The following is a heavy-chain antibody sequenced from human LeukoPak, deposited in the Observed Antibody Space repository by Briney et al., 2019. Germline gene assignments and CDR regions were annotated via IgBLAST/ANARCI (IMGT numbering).Heavy chain of an antibody. V-gene: IGHV3-30*03. D-gene: IGHD3-10*01. CDR3: AAYYYGSGSSPLGP. J-gene: IGHJ5*02. CDR2: ISYDGSNK. CDR1: GFTFSSYG. Sequence: GGPLRLSCAASGFTFSSYGMHWVGQAPGKGLERVAVISYDGSNKYYADSVKGRFTISRDNSKNTLYLQMSSLRAEDTAVYYCAAYYYGSGSSPLGPWGQGTLVTVSS.